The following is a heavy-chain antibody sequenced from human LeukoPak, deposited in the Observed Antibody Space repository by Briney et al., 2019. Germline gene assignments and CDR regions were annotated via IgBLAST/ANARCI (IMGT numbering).Heavy chain of an antibody. D-gene: IGHD5-24*01. CDR3: ASREVYTLGNFFDY. CDR1: GFTFGDYP. Sequence: PGGSLRLSCTASGFTFGDYPMSWFRQAPGKGLEWVGFIGSKTYGGTTEYAASVKGRFTISRDDSKSIAYLQMNSLKTEDTAVYYCASREVYTLGNFFDYWGQGTLVTVSS. J-gene: IGHJ4*02. CDR2: IGSKTYGGTT. V-gene: IGHV3-49*03.